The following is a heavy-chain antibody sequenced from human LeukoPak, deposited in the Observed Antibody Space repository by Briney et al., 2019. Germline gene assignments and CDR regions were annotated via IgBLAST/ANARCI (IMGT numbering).Heavy chain of an antibody. D-gene: IGHD6-19*01. CDR1: GFTFSSYS. J-gene: IGHJ5*02. V-gene: IGHV3-48*02. Sequence: PGWSLRLSCAASGFTFSSYSMNWVRQAPEKGLEWLSYISSGSSTIYYADSVKGRFTISRDSAKNSVSLQMNSLRDEDTAVYYCARAGYTSDWYVWFDPWGQGTLVTVSS. CDR2: ISSGSSTI. CDR3: ARAGYTSDWYVWFDP.